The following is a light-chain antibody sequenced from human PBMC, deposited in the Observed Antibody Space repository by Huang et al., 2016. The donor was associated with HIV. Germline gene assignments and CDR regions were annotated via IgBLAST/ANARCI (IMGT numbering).Light chain of an antibody. CDR1: QGISNS. J-gene: IGKJ1*01. CDR3: QQYHGVPWT. Sequence: DIQMTQSPSSLSASVGDRVAITCRASQGISNSVAWYQQKPGKAPKLLLYAASRLEGGVTSMFSGSGSGTVYTLTISSLQPEDVAIYHCQQYHGVPWTFGQGTKVEVK. CDR2: AAS. V-gene: IGKV1-NL1*01.